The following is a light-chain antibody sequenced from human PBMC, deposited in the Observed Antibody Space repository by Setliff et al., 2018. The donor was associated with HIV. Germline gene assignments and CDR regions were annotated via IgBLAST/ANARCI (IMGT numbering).Light chain of an antibody. V-gene: IGKV3-20*01. J-gene: IGKJ1*01. CDR3: LQYGGSPQT. CDR1: QSVSATY. Sequence: EIVLTQSPGTLSLSPGERATLSCRASQSVSATYLAWYQQKTGQPPRLLIYGANIRATGIPDRFSGSGSGTDFSLIISSVEPEDFAMYFCLQYGGSPQTFGQGTKV. CDR2: GAN.